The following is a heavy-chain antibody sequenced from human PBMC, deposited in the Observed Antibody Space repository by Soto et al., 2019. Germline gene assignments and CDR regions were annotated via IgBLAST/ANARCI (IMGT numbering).Heavy chain of an antibody. CDR1: GDSISSDGYH. D-gene: IGHD2-8*01. CDR2: IYNGGRT. V-gene: IGHV4-30-4*01. Sequence: SETLSLTCTVSGDSISSDGYHWSWIRQSPGKGLEWIGYIYNGGRTFYRPSLESRINMSLDATKNSYSLRLTSVTAADTAVYYCARAPVGMDSINFFDHWGQGMLVTVSS. CDR3: ARAPVGMDSINFFDH. J-gene: IGHJ4*02.